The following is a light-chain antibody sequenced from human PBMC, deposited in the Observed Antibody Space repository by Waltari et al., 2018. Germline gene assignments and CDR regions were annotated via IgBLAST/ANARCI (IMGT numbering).Light chain of an antibody. Sequence: EIVLTQSPATLSLSPGDRATLSCRASESISSQLAWYQQKPGQAPRILIYETSNRAAGIPARFSGSGSGTDFSLIISSLEPEDFVVYYCQQRSHWPMYTFGQGTKLEIK. CDR1: ESISSQ. CDR3: QQRSHWPMYT. J-gene: IGKJ2*01. CDR2: ETS. V-gene: IGKV3-11*01.